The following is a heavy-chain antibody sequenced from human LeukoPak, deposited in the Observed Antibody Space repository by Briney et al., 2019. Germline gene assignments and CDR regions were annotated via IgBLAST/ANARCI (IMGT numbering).Heavy chain of an antibody. CDR2: ISSNGGST. V-gene: IGHV3-64*01. J-gene: IGHJ4*02. CDR3: ARSRVLRYFDWLSTDFDY. D-gene: IGHD3-9*01. Sequence: GGSLRLSCAASGFTFSSYAMHWVRQAPGKGLEYVSAISSNGGSTYYANSVKGRFTISRDNSKNTLYLQMGSLRAEDMAVYYCARSRVLRYFDWLSTDFDYWGQGTLVTVSS. CDR1: GFTFSSYA.